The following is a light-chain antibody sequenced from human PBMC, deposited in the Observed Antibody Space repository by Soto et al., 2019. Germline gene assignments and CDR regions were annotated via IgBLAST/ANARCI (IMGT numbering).Light chain of an antibody. CDR2: AAS. CDR1: QSIDRW. CDR3: QQYYSYPWT. V-gene: IGKV1-5*01. J-gene: IGKJ1*01. Sequence: DIQMTQSPSTLPASVGDRVTITCRASQSIDRWLAWYQQRPGKAPKLLIYAASTLQSGVPSRFSGSGSGTDFTLTISCLQSEDFATYYCQQYYSYPWTFGQGTKV.